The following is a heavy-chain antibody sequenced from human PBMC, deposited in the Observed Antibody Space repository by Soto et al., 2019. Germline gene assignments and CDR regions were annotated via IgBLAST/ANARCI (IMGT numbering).Heavy chain of an antibody. D-gene: IGHD5-18*01. J-gene: IGHJ4*02. Sequence: QVQLVESGGGVVQPGRSLRLSCAASGFTFSSYGMHWVRQAPGKGLEWVAVISYDGSNKYYADSVKGRFTISRDNSKNTLYLQMNTLRAEDTAVYYCAKRGYADSYGPFDYWGQGTLVTVSS. CDR3: AKRGYADSYGPFDY. CDR2: ISYDGSNK. V-gene: IGHV3-30*18. CDR1: GFTFSSYG.